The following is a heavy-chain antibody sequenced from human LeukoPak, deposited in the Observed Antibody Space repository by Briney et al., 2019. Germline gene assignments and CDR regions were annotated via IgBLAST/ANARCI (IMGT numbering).Heavy chain of an antibody. CDR3: ARDRSGGWYPETDY. D-gene: IGHD6-19*01. V-gene: IGHV3-11*01. J-gene: IGHJ4*02. CDR1: GFTFSDYY. CDR2: ISPRGDTI. Sequence: GGSLRLSCAASGFTFSDYYMTWVRQAPGKGLDWLSYISPRGDTIYYADSVKGRFTVSRGNAKNSLYLQMNSLRAEDTAMYYCARDRSGGWYPETDYWGQGTLVTVSS.